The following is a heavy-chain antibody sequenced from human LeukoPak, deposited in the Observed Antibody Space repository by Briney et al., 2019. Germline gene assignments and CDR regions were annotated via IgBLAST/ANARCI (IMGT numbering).Heavy chain of an antibody. V-gene: IGHV4-38-2*01. D-gene: IGHD3-16*01. J-gene: IGHJ6*03. Sequence: SETLSLTCAVSGYSISSGDYWGWIRQPPGKGLEWIGSIYHSGSTYYNPSLKSRVTISVDRSKNQFSLKLSSVTAADTAAYYCARGGYYYYYMDVWGKGTTVTVSS. CDR1: GYSISSGDY. CDR3: ARGGYYYYYMDV. CDR2: IYHSGST.